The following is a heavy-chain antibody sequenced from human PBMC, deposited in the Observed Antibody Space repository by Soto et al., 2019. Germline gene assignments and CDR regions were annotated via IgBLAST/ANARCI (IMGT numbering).Heavy chain of an antibody. CDR1: GGSISSSSYY. CDR3: ARFFIVVVVAAPPARGAFDI. J-gene: IGHJ3*02. Sequence: QLQLQESGPGLVKPSETLSLTCTVSGGSISSSSYYWGWIRQPPGKGLEWIGSIYYSGSTYYNPSLKSRVTISVDTSKNQFSLKLSSVTAADTAVYYCARFFIVVVVAAPPARGAFDIWGQGTMVTVSS. D-gene: IGHD2-15*01. V-gene: IGHV4-39*01. CDR2: IYYSGST.